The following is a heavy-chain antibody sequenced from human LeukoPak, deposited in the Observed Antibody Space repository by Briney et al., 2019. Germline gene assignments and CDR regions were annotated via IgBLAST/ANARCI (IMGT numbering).Heavy chain of an antibody. CDR2: ISGDGGTT. V-gene: IGHV3-23*01. J-gene: IGHJ3*02. D-gene: IGHD3-10*01. CDR1: GFTFSSYA. Sequence: GGSLRLSCAASGFTFSSYAMSWVRQAPGKGLEWVSAISGDGGTTYYADSVKGRFTISRDNSKNTLYLQMNSLRAEDTAVYYCARPQDMVRGAHDAFDIWGQGTMVTVSS. CDR3: ARPQDMVRGAHDAFDI.